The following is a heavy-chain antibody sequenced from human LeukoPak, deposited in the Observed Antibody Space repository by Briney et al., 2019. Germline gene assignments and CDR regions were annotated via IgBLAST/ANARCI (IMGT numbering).Heavy chain of an antibody. CDR2: FDPEDGET. Sequence: ASVKVSCKVSGTYSLKELSMHWVRQAPGKGLEWMGGFDPEDGETIYAQSFKGRVTVTEDTSTDTVYMDLSSLRSEDTAVYYCATLLGETYFFDFWGQGTLVTVSS. CDR3: ATLLGETYFFDF. V-gene: IGHV1-24*01. J-gene: IGHJ4*02. CDR1: GTYSLKELS. D-gene: IGHD1-26*01.